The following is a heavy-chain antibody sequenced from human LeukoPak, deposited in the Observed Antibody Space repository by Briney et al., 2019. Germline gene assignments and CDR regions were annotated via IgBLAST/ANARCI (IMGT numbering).Heavy chain of an antibody. V-gene: IGHV1-18*01. CDR1: GYSFTSYG. J-gene: IGHJ4*02. D-gene: IGHD4-17*01. Sequence: ASVKVSCKASGYSFTSYGISWVRQAPGQGLEWMGWISAYNGNTNYAQKLQGRVTMTTDTSTSTAYMELRSLRSDDTAVYYCARVLPSYGDWDYWGQGTLVTVSS. CDR3: ARVLPSYGDWDY. CDR2: ISAYNGNT.